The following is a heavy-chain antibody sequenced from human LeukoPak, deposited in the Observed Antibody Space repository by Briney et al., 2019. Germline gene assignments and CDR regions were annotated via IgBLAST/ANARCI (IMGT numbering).Heavy chain of an antibody. D-gene: IGHD4-17*01. Sequence: GESLQISCKGSGYSFTSYWIGWVRQMPGKGLEWMGIIYPGDSDTRYSPSFQGQVTISADKSISTAYLQWSSLKASDTAMYYCARCLGSSALTVWFDPWGQGTLVTVSS. CDR3: ARCLGSSALTVWFDP. CDR2: IYPGDSDT. J-gene: IGHJ5*02. CDR1: GYSFTSYW. V-gene: IGHV5-51*01.